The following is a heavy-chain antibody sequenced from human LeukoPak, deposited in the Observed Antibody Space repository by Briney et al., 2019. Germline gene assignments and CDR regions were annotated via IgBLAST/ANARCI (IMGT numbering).Heavy chain of an antibody. Sequence: PSETLSLTCTVSGGSISSSSYYWGWIRQPPGKGLEWIGSIHYSGSTCYNPSLKSRVTISVDTSKNQFSLKLSSVTAADTAVYYCARSVRQQLVRWAGAFDIWGQGTMVTVSS. CDR1: GGSISSSSYY. CDR2: IHYSGST. J-gene: IGHJ3*02. D-gene: IGHD6-13*01. V-gene: IGHV4-39*01. CDR3: ARSVRQQLVRWAGAFDI.